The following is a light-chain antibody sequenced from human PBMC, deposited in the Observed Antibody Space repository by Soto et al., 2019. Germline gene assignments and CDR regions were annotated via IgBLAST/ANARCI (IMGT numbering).Light chain of an antibody. CDR1: EPISRW. CDR2: RAS. J-gene: IGKJ2*01. CDR3: QQYKSYSPYT. V-gene: IGKV1-5*03. Sequence: DIRMTQSPSTLSASVGDRVTITCRASEPISRWWAWYQLRPGKAPKLLIHRASTLNSGVPSRFSGSGSGPDFTLTIDSLQRDDFATYLCQQYKSYSPYTFGQGSKLEIK.